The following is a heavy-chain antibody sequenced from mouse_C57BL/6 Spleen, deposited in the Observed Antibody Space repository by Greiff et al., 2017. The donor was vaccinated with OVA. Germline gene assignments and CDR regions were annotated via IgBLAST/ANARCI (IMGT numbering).Heavy chain of an antibody. J-gene: IGHJ4*01. D-gene: IGHD2-1*01. CDR2: IDPSDSYT. CDR3: ARKREPYGKDDAMDY. Sequence: QVQLQQPGAELVMPGASVKLSCKASGYTFTSYWMHWVKQRPGQGLEWIGEIDPSDSYTNYNQKFKGKSTLTVDKSSSTAYMQLSSLTSEDSAVYYGARKREPYGKDDAMDYWGQGTSVTVSS. V-gene: IGHV1-69*01. CDR1: GYTFTSYW.